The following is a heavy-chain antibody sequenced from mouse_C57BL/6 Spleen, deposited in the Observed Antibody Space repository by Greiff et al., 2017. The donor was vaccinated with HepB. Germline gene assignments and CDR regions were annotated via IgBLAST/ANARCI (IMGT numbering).Heavy chain of an antibody. CDR3: ARERHYDYGFAY. CDR1: GYTFTSYW. CDR2: IHPNSGST. V-gene: IGHV1-64*01. J-gene: IGHJ3*01. Sequence: QVQLQQPGAELVKPGASVKLSCKASGYTFTSYWMHWVKQRPGQGLEWIGMIHPNSGSTNYNEKFKSKATLTVDKSSSTAYMQLSSLTSEDSAVYYCARERHYDYGFAYWGQGTLVTVSA. D-gene: IGHD2-4*01.